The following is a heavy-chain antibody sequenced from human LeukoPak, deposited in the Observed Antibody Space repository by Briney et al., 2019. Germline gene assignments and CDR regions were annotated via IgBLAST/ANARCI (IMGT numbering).Heavy chain of an antibody. CDR3: ARGTGSLDY. J-gene: IGHJ4*02. Sequence: SQTLSLTCTISGDSVSSKSASWNWIRQSPSRGLEWLGRTYSRSKWFNDYAVSVKSRITINPDTSKNQFSLHLSSVTPDDTAVYYCARGTGSLDYWGQGTLVTVSS. D-gene: IGHD1-26*01. CDR1: GDSVSSKSAS. V-gene: IGHV6-1*01. CDR2: TYSRSKWFN.